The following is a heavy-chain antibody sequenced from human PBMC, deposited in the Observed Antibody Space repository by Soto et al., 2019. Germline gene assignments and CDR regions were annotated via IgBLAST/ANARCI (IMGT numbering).Heavy chain of an antibody. J-gene: IGHJ6*02. Sequence: EVQLLESGGGLVQPGGSLRLSCAASGFTFSSYSMSWVRQAPGKGLEWVSGFRTGGDDATTYYADSVKGRFTISRDNSKNTLYLQMNSLRAEDTAVYYCAKGITGTPGYYYYYGMDVWGQGTTVTVSS. V-gene: IGHV3-23*01. CDR1: GFTFSSYS. CDR3: AKGITGTPGYYYYYGMDV. CDR2: FRTGGDDATT. D-gene: IGHD1-20*01.